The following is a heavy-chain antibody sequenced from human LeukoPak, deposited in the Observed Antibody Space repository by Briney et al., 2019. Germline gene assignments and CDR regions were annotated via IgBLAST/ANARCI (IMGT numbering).Heavy chain of an antibody. J-gene: IGHJ3*02. Sequence: PSETLSLTCTVSGGSISSYYWSWTRQPPGKGLEWIGYISYSGSTNYNPSLKSRVTISIDTSKNQFSLKLRSVTAADTAIYYCARLGYDILTGSIDAFDIWGQGTMVTVSS. D-gene: IGHD3-9*01. V-gene: IGHV4-59*08. CDR3: ARLGYDILTGSIDAFDI. CDR2: ISYSGST. CDR1: GGSISSYY.